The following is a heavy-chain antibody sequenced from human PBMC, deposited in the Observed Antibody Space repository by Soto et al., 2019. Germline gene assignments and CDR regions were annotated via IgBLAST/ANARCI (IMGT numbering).Heavy chain of an antibody. V-gene: IGHV3-21*01. CDR1: GFTFSSYS. J-gene: IGHJ4*02. CDR2: ISSSSSYI. CDR3: ARDSNGGNSD. D-gene: IGHD2-21*02. Sequence: EVQLVESGGGLVKPGGSLRLFYAASGFTFSSYSMNWVRQAPGKGLEWVSSISSSSSYIYYADSVKGRFTISRDNAKNSLYLQMNSLRAEDTAVYYRARDSNGGNSDWGQGTLVTVSS.